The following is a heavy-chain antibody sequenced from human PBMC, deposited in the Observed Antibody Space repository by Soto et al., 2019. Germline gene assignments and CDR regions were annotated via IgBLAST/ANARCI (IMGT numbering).Heavy chain of an antibody. V-gene: IGHV1-8*01. J-gene: IGHJ5*02. Sequence: QVQLVQSGAEVKKPGASVKVSCKASGYTFTSYDINWVRQATGQELEWMGWMNPNSGNTGYAQKFQGRVTMTRNTSISTAYMGLSSLRSEITAVYYCARAPLGYCSSTSCYSNNWLDPWGQGTLVTVSS. CDR3: ARAPLGYCSSTSCYSNNWLDP. D-gene: IGHD2-2*01. CDR1: GYTFTSYD. CDR2: MNPNSGNT.